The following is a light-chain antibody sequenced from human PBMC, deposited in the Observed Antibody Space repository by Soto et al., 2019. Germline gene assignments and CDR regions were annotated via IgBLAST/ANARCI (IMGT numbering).Light chain of an antibody. CDR2: KAS. J-gene: IGKJ2*01. CDR3: QQYDSYSYT. V-gene: IGKV1-5*03. CDR1: QSISNW. Sequence: DIQMTQSPSTLSASVGDRVTITCRASQSISNWLAWYQQKPGKAPKLLIFKASSLESGVPSRFSGSGSGTEFTLTISSLQPDDVATYYCQQYDSYSYTFGQGTKLEIK.